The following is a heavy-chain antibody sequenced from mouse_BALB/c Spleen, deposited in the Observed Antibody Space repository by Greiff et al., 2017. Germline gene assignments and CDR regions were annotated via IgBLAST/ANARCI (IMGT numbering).Heavy chain of an antibody. CDR2: INPYNGAT. J-gene: IGHJ2*01. CDR3: ARFDYRDFDY. D-gene: IGHD2-13*01. CDR1: GYSFTGYY. V-gene: IGHV1-31*01. Sequence: VHVKQSGPELVKPGASVKISCKASGYSFTGYYMHWVKQSHVKSLEWIGRINPYNGATSYNQNFKDKASLTVDKSSSTAYMELHSLTSEDSAVYYCARFDYRDFDYWGQGTTLTVSS.